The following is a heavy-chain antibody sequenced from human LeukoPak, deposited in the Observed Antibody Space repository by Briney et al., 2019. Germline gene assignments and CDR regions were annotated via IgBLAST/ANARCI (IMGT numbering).Heavy chain of an antibody. D-gene: IGHD3-22*01. CDR3: AKDPRRITMIVVVPDAFDI. J-gene: IGHJ3*02. Sequence: PGGSLRLSCAASGFTFSSYGMHWVRQAPGKGLEWVAFIRYDGSNKYYADSVKGRFTISRDNSKNTLYLQMNSLRAEDTAMYYCAKDPRRITMIVVVPDAFDIWGQGTMVTVSS. CDR2: IRYDGSNK. CDR1: GFTFSSYG. V-gene: IGHV3-30*02.